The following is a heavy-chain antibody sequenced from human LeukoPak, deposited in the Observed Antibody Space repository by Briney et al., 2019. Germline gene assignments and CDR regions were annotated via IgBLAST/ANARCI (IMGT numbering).Heavy chain of an antibody. CDR3: ATRYYYDSGSYSSFDF. J-gene: IGHJ4*02. CDR2: IYPGDSDT. V-gene: IGHV5-51*01. Sequence: GESLKISCKGSGYSFTNYWIGWVRQMPGKGLEWMGIIYPGDSDTRYSPSFQGQVTISADKSISTAYLQWSSLKASDTAMYYCATRYYYDSGSYSSFDFLGQGTLVTVSS. D-gene: IGHD3-10*01. CDR1: GYSFTNYW.